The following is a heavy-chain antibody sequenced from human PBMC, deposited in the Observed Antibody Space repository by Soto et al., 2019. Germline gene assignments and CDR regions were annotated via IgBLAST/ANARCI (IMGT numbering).Heavy chain of an antibody. D-gene: IGHD2-15*01. V-gene: IGHV3-30-3*01. CDR2: ISYDGSNK. CDR1: GFTFSSYA. Sequence: GGSLRLSCAASGFTFSSYAMHWVRQAPGKGLEWVAVISYDGSNKYYADSVKGRFTISRDNSKNTLYLQMNSLRAEDTAVYYCARDSRPRYCSGDSCYVGPADYWGQGTLVTVSS. CDR3: ARDSRPRYCSGDSCYVGPADY. J-gene: IGHJ4*02.